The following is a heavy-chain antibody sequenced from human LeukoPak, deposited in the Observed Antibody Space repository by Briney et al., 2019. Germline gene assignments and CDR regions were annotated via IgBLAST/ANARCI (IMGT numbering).Heavy chain of an antibody. J-gene: IGHJ4*02. Sequence: SETLSLTCTVSGGSISRTSYYWNWIRQPPGKGPEWIGSIYYSGSTYYTPSLKSRVTISVDTSKNQSSLQLSSVTAADTAFYYCARSSASYYYWGQGTLVTVSS. V-gene: IGHV4-39*07. CDR3: ARSSASYYY. CDR1: GGSISRTSYY. CDR2: IYYSGST. D-gene: IGHD3-10*01.